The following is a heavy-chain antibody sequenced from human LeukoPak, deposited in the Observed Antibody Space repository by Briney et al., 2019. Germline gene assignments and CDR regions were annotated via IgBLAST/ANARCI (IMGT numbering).Heavy chain of an antibody. V-gene: IGHV4-59*01. CDR2: IYSGST. CDR3: ARDGYGSGSYGRFDP. Sequence: SEPLSLTCSVSGASITISYWSWIRQSPGKGLEWIGNIYSGSTNYNPSFESRVTVSLGTSKHQFSVRLTSVTAADTALYYCARDGYGSGSYGRFDPWGQGTLVTASS. J-gene: IGHJ5*02. D-gene: IGHD3-10*01. CDR1: GASITISY.